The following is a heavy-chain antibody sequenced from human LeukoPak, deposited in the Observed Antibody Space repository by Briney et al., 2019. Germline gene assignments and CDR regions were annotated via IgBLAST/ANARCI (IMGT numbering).Heavy chain of an antibody. J-gene: IGHJ6*02. CDR1: GGSISSSSYY. V-gene: IGHV4-39*01. CDR3: ARGRHYPTYYYYGMDV. D-gene: IGHD3-10*01. Sequence: SETLSLTCTVSGGSISSSSYYWGCIRHPPGKGLEWIGSIFYSGSTYYNPSLKSRVTISLDTSKNRFSLKLTSVTAADTAVYFCARGRHYPTYYYYGMDVWGQGTTVTVSS. CDR2: IFYSGST.